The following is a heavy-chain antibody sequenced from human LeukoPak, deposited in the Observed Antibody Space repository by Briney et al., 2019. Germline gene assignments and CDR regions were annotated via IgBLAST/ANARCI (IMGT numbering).Heavy chain of an antibody. CDR2: INPNSGGT. J-gene: IGHJ4*02. D-gene: IGHD1-14*01. Sequence: ASVKVSCKASGYTFTGYYMHWVRQAPGQGLEWMGWINPNSGGTNYAQKFQGRVTMARDTSISTAYMELKRLRSDDTAVYYCARVMNREGTNYWGQGTPVTVSS. CDR3: ARVMNREGTNY. V-gene: IGHV1-2*02. CDR1: GYTFTGYY.